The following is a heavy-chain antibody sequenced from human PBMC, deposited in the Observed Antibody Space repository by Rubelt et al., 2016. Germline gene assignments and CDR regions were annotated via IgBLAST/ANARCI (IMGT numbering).Heavy chain of an antibody. CDR3: AAYSFDY. CDR2: ISYGGSNK. J-gene: IGHJ4*02. CDR1: GFTFSSYA. Sequence: VSYGGGVVQPGRSLRLSCAASGFTFSSYAMHWVRQAPGKGLEWVAVISYGGSNKYYADSVEGRFAISRDNSKNTLYLQMSSLRGEDTAVYYCAAYSFDYWGQGILVTVSS. V-gene: IGHV3-30*09.